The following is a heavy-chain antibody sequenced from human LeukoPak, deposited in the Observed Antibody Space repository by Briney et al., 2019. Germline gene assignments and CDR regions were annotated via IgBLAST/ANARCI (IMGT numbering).Heavy chain of an antibody. J-gene: IGHJ4*02. CDR3: ARLGSTYYEYYFDY. CDR2: IYYSGST. D-gene: IGHD3-3*01. Sequence: PSETLSLTCTVSGGSISSYYWSWIRQPPGKGLEWIGYIYYSGSTNYNPSLKSRVTISVDTSKNQFSLKLSSVTAADTAVYYCARLGSTYYEYYFDYWGQGTLVTVSS. V-gene: IGHV4-59*12. CDR1: GGSISSYY.